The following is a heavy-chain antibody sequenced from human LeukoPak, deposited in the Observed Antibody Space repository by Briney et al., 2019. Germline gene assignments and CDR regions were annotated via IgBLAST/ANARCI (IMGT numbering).Heavy chain of an antibody. D-gene: IGHD2-8*02. CDR2: ISYDGSNK. Sequence: GGSLRLSCAASGFTFSSYGMHWVRQAPGKGLEWVAVISYDGSNKYYADSVKGRFTISRDNSKNTLYLQMNSLRAEDTAVYYCAKDAQPVLVWLFDYWGQGTLVTVSS. CDR1: GFTFSSYG. CDR3: AKDAQPVLVWLFDY. V-gene: IGHV3-30*18. J-gene: IGHJ4*02.